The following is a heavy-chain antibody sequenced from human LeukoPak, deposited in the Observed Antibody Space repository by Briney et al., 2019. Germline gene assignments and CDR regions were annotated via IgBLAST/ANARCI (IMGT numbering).Heavy chain of an antibody. J-gene: IGHJ4*02. D-gene: IGHD3-3*01. CDR3: ATSTIFGVSAFDY. V-gene: IGHV1-8*01. CDR1: GYTFTIYD. Sequence: ASVNVSCTASGYTFTIYDINWVRQATGPGIEWMGWMNPNSGNTGYAQKFQGRVTMTRNTSISTAYMELSSLRSEDTAVYYCATSTIFGVSAFDYWGQGTLVTVSS. CDR2: MNPNSGNT.